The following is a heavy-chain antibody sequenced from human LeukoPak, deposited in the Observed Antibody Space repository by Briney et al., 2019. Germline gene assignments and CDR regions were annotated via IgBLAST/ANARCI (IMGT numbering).Heavy chain of an antibody. D-gene: IGHD2-2*01. CDR3: ARENYCSSTSCYVDNWFDP. Sequence: GGSLRLSCAVSGFTFRTYWMHWVRQVPGEGLVWVSRINEDGSITNYADSVKGRFSISRDNAKNTLYLQMNSLRAEDTAVYYCARENYCSSTSCYVDNWFDPWGQGTLVTVSS. J-gene: IGHJ5*02. V-gene: IGHV3-74*01. CDR1: GFTFRTYW. CDR2: INEDGSIT.